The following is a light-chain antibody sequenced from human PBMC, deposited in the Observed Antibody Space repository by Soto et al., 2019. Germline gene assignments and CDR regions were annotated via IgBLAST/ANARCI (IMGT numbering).Light chain of an antibody. CDR2: GTS. Sequence: DIQMTQSPSFLSASVGDRVTISCRASQAINTYLNWYQQKPGKAPKLLIYGTSDLQNGVPSRFSGGGYGTDFTLTISSLQPEDFATYYCQQSYSTLLITFGHGTRLAV. V-gene: IGKV1-39*01. CDR3: QQSYSTLLIT. CDR1: QAINTY. J-gene: IGKJ5*01.